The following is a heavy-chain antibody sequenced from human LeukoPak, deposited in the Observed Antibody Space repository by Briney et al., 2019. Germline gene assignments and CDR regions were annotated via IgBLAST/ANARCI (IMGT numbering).Heavy chain of an antibody. V-gene: IGHV1-69*06. J-gene: IGHJ5*02. CDR1: GGTFSSYA. D-gene: IGHD2-2*01. CDR3: ARDFCSSTSCRRNWFDP. CDR2: IIPIFGTA. Sequence: ASVKVSCKASGGTFSSYAISWVRQAPGQGLEWMGGIIPIFGTANYAQKFQGRVTITADKSTSTAYMELSSLRSEDTAVYYCARDFCSSTSCRRNWFDPWGQGTLVTVSS.